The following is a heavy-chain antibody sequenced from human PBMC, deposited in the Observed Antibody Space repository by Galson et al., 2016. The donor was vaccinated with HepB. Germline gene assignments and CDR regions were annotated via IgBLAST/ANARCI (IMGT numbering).Heavy chain of an antibody. V-gene: IGHV4-39*07. CDR1: GGSISISSYH. D-gene: IGHD1-1*01. J-gene: IGHJ1*01. Sequence: SETLSLTCTVSGGSISISSYHWAWLRQPPGKGLEWIASVHHTGSTPYNPSLKGRVTISVDTSKNEFSLKLNSVTAADTAVYYCARASPFVGLQLWGQGTLVTVSS. CDR2: VHHTGST. CDR3: ARASPFVGLQL.